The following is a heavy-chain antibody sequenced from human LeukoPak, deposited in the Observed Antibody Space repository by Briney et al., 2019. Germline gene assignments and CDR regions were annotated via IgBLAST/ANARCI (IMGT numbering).Heavy chain of an antibody. J-gene: IGHJ6*02. CDR3: ARDSYIAVAGTNYYYGMDV. V-gene: IGHV4-4*07. CDR2: IYTSGST. CDR1: GGSISSYY. Sequence: PSDTLSLTCTVSGGSISSYYWSWIRQPAGKGLEWIGRIYTSGSTNYNPSLKSRVTMSVDTSKNQFSLKLSSVTAADTAVYYCARDSYIAVAGTNYYYGMDVWGQGTTVTVSS. D-gene: IGHD6-19*01.